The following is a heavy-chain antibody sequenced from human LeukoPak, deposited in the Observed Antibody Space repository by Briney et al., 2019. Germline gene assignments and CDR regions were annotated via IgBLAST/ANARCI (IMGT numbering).Heavy chain of an antibody. CDR2: IYYSGST. V-gene: IGHV4-59*08. CDR1: GGSISSYY. CDR3: ARAPFTIYDV. D-gene: IGHD3-3*01. J-gene: IGHJ6*04. Sequence: ASETLSLTCTVSGGSISSYYWSWIRQPPGKGLEWIGYIYYSGSTNYNPSLKSRVTISVDTSKNQFSLKLSSVTAADTAVYYCARAPFTIYDVWGKGTTVTVSS.